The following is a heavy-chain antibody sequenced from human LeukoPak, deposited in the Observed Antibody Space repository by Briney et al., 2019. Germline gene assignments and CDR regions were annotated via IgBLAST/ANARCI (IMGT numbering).Heavy chain of an antibody. J-gene: IGHJ4*02. V-gene: IGHV3-23*01. D-gene: IGHD3-9*01. CDR2: ITGSGGTT. CDR1: GVTFSNYA. CDR3: AKWGDYDVLTGYYVSDY. Sequence: PGGSLRLSCAASGVTFSNYAMSWVRQAPGQGLEWIAAITGSGGTTYYAASVKGRLTISRDNSKNTVYLQMNSLRDEDTAVYYCAKWGDYDVLTGYYVSDYWGQGTLVTVSS.